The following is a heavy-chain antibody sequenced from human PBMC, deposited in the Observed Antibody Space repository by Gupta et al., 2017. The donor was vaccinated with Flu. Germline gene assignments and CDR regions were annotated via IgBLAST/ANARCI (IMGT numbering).Heavy chain of an antibody. J-gene: IGHJ5*02. D-gene: IGHD2-2*01. CDR3: ARQRPDYCTSTSCFSKGWLDP. Sequence: IRQPPGTGLEWIGSIYDNGRTYYNPPRTSRVTISVDTSKNEFSLKVRSVSAADTAVYYCARQRPDYCTSTSCFSKGWLDPWGQGTQVTVSS. CDR2: IYDNGRT. V-gene: IGHV4-39*01.